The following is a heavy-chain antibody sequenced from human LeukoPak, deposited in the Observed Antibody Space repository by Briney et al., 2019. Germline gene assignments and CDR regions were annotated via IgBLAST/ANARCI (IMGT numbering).Heavy chain of an antibody. D-gene: IGHD6-13*01. CDR2: IYPGDSDT. CDR1: GYSFTSYW. J-gene: IGHJ4*02. V-gene: IGHV5-51*01. CDR3: ARPLGSSSWDPFDY. Sequence: GESLKISCKGSGYSFTSYWIAWVRPMPGKGLEWMGVIYPGDSDTRYSPSFQGQVTISADKSTSTAYLQWSSLKASDTAMYYCARPLGSSSWDPFDYWGQGTLVTVSA.